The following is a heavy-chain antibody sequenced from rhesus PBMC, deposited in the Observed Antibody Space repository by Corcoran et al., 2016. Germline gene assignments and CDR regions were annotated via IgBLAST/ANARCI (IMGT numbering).Heavy chain of an antibody. J-gene: IGHJ4*01. D-gene: IGHD6-25*01. CDR1: GYSISSGYY. V-gene: IGHV4-99*02. CDR3: ARGYSGTWDFDY. CDR2: NSGSSWST. Sequence: QLQLQESGPGLVKPSETLSLTCAVSGYSISSGYYWGWILQPPGKGLEYIGYNSGSSWSTYYNPSFKSRVTISKETSKNQFSLKLRSGTAADTAVYYCARGYSGTWDFDYWGQGVLVTVSS.